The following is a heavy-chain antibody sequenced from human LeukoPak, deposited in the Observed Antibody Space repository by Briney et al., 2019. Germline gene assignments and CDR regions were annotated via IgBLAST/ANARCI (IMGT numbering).Heavy chain of an antibody. CDR2: IRSKANSYAT. CDR1: GFTFSCSA. D-gene: IGHD3-22*01. J-gene: IGHJ4*02. CDR3: SRRGSSGYLDY. Sequence: GGPLRLSCAACGFTFSCSAMHCDRQASGKGLEGVGRIRSKANSYATAYAASVKGRFTISRDDSKNTAYLQMNSLKTEDTAVYYCSRRGSSGYLDYWGQGPLVTVSS. V-gene: IGHV3-73*01.